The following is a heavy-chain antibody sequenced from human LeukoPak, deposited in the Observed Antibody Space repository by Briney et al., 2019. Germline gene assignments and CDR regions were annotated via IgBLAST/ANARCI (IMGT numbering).Heavy chain of an antibody. CDR1: GYTFTGYY. J-gene: IGHJ4*02. CDR3: ATPRGPNCSGGSCYGGGFDY. CDR2: INPNSGGT. V-gene: IGHV1-2*02. Sequence: ASVKVSCKASGYTFTGYYMHWVRQAPGQGLERMGWINPNSGGTNYAQKFQGRVTMTRDTSISTAYMELSRLRSDDTAVYYCATPRGPNCSGGSCYGGGFDYWGQGTLVTVSS. D-gene: IGHD2-15*01.